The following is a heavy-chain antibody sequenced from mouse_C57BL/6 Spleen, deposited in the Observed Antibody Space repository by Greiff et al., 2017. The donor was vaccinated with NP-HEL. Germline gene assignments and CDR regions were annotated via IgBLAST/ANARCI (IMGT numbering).Heavy chain of an antibody. CDR1: GYSITSGYY. D-gene: IGHD2-4*01. V-gene: IGHV3-6*01. CDR3: AREGYYDYDWFAY. Sequence: EVQLQESGPGLVKPSQSLSLTCSVTGYSITSGYYWNWIRQFPGNKLEWMGYISYDGSNNYNPSLQNRISITRDTSKNQFFLKLNSVTTEDTATYYCAREGYYDYDWFAYWGQGTLVTVSA. J-gene: IGHJ3*01. CDR2: ISYDGSN.